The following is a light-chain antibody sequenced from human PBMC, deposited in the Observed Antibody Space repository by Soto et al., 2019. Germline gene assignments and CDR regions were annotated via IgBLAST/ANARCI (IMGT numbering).Light chain of an antibody. J-gene: IGKJ2*01. CDR3: QQYAASPYT. CDR2: GAS. Sequence: EIVLTQSPVTVSLSPGERATVSCRAGQKVSNNYLAWYQQKPGQAPRLLIYGASTRATGIPDRFSGSGSGTDFTLTISRLETEDFAVYYCQQYAASPYTFGQGTKVDIK. CDR1: QKVSNNY. V-gene: IGKV3-20*01.